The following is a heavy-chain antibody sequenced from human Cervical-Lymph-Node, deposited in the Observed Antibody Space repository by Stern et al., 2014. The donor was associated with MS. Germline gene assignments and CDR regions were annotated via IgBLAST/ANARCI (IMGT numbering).Heavy chain of an antibody. V-gene: IGHV3-30*04. Sequence: VQLEESGGGVVQPGGSLRLSCAASTFTFSISAMHWVRQAPGKGLEWVAVILSAGNKKYYADSVRGRITISRDNSRNMLFLQMNSVRAEDTAVFYCATGYYDSSGYYYRGPDYWGQGTLVTVSS. J-gene: IGHJ4*02. D-gene: IGHD3-22*01. CDR2: ILSAGNKK. CDR3: ATGYYDSSGYYYRGPDY. CDR1: TFTFSISA.